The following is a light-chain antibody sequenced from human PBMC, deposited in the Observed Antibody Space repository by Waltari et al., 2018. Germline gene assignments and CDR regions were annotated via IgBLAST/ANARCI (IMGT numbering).Light chain of an antibody. Sequence: IVLTQSPGTLSLSPGESATLSCRTSQSVTRALAWYQQKPGQAPRLLIYGASNRATGIPDRFSGSGSGKDFSLTSSSLEPEDFAVYYCQHYLRLPVTFGQGTKVEVK. V-gene: IGKV3-20*01. J-gene: IGKJ1*01. CDR2: GAS. CDR3: QHYLRLPVT. CDR1: QSVTRA.